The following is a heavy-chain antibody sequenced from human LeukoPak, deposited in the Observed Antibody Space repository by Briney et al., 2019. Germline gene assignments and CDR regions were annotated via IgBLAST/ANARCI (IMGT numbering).Heavy chain of an antibody. Sequence: ASVKVSCKASGYSFSNYGLNWVRQAPGQGLEWMGWISVRNGDTKCAQTLQDRVTMTTDTSTSTAYMELRSLRSDDTAVYYCWRDLGGGPIDYWGQGTLVTVSS. CDR2: ISVRNGDT. CDR3: WRDLGGGPIDY. D-gene: IGHD1-26*01. J-gene: IGHJ4*02. V-gene: IGHV1-18*01. CDR1: GYSFSNYG.